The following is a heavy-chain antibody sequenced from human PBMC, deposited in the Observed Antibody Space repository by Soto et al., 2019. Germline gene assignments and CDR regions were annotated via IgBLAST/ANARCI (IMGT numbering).Heavy chain of an antibody. Sequence: GESLKISCKGSGYSFTSYWIGWVRQMPGKGLECMGIIYPGDSDTRYSPYFQGQVTISADKSISTAYLQWSSLKASDTAMYYCAGGGVRGVITRTRDYYGMDVWGQGTTVTVSS. CDR1: GYSFTSYW. CDR3: AGGGVRGVITRTRDYYGMDV. D-gene: IGHD3-10*01. CDR2: IYPGDSDT. J-gene: IGHJ6*02. V-gene: IGHV5-51*01.